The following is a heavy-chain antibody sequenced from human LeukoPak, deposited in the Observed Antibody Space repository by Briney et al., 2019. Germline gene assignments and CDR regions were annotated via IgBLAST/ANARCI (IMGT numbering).Heavy chain of an antibody. J-gene: IGHJ3*01. CDR1: GYTFTSYD. V-gene: IGHV1-8*01. D-gene: IGHD5-24*01. CDR3: ARVRRDGQLHDDFAV. Sequence: ASVKVSCKASGYTFTSYDINWVRQATGQGLEWMGWMNPNSGNTGYAQKFQGRVTMTRNTSISTAYMELNSLSAEDTAMFYCARVRRDGQLHDDFAVWGQGTMVIVSS. CDR2: MNPNSGNT.